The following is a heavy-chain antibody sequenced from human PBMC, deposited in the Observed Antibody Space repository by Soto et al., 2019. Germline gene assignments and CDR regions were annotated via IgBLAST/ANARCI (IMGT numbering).Heavy chain of an antibody. CDR1: GFTFSSYS. V-gene: IGHV3-48*02. CDR3: AREDILGARSFDY. D-gene: IGHD1-26*01. Sequence: GGSLRLSCAASGFTFSSYSVNWVRQAPGKGLEWVSYISSGSKTIFYADSVKGRFTVSRDNAKNSQYLQMNSLRDEDAAVYYCAREDILGARSFDYWGQETLVTLSS. CDR2: ISSGSKTI. J-gene: IGHJ4*02.